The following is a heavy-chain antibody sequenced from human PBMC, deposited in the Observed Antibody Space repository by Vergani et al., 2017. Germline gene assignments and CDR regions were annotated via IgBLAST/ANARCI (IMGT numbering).Heavy chain of an antibody. Sequence: QVQLVQSGAEVKKPGASVKVSCKASGYTFTGYYMHWVRQATGQGLEWMGWMNPNSGNTGYAQKFQGRVTITRNTSISTAYMELSSLRSEDTAVYYCARAGYSSSWYAYYYGMDVWGQGTTVTVSS. CDR2: MNPNSGNT. CDR1: GYTFTGYY. J-gene: IGHJ6*02. D-gene: IGHD6-13*01. V-gene: IGHV1-8*03. CDR3: ARAGYSSSWYAYYYGMDV.